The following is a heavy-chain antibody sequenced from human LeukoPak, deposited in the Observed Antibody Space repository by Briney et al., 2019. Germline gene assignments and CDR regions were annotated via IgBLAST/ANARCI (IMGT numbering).Heavy chain of an antibody. Sequence: GRSLRLSCAASGFTFDDYAMHWVRQAPGKGLEWVSGISWNSGSIGYADSVKGRFTISRDNAKNSLYLQMNSLRAEDTALYYCAKGYNWNLDDAFDIWGQGTMVTVSS. CDR2: ISWNSGSI. CDR1: GFTFDDYA. V-gene: IGHV3-9*01. CDR3: AKGYNWNLDDAFDI. J-gene: IGHJ3*02. D-gene: IGHD1-20*01.